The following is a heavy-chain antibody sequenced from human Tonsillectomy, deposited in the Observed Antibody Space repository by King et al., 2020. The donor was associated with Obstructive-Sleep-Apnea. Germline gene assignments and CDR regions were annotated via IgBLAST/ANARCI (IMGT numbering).Heavy chain of an antibody. CDR2: MYYSGNT. CDR1: GGSISNYY. D-gene: IGHD5-12*01. J-gene: IGHJ4*02. V-gene: IGHV4-59*08. Sequence: QVQLQESGPGLVKPSETLSLTCTVSGGSISNYYWSWIRQPPGKGLEWIGYMYYSGNTNFNPSLKSRVTISADTSKIQISLRLSSVTAADTAVYYFARHRGVEDYGGYGDYFDYWGQGTLVTVSS. CDR3: ARHRGVEDYGGYGDYFDY.